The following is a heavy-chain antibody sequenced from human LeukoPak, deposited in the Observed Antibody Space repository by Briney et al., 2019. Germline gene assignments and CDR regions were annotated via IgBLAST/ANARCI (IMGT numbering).Heavy chain of an antibody. V-gene: IGHV1-2*02. Sequence: ASVKVSCKASGYTFSGYYMHWVRQAPGQGFEWMGWINPNSGGTNYAQKFQGRVTMTRDTSISTAYMELSRLRSDDTAVYYCARGPEYSGNFDYWGQGTLVTVSS. CDR2: INPNSGGT. CDR3: ARGPEYSGNFDY. J-gene: IGHJ4*02. D-gene: IGHD1-26*01. CDR1: GYTFSGYY.